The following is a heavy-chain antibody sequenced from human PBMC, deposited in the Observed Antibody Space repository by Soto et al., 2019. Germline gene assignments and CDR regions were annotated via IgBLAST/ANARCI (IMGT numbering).Heavy chain of an antibody. Sequence: SVKVSCTASGYSFTSYYRHWVRQAPGQGLEWMGIINPSGGSTSYAQKFQGRVTMTRDTSTSTVYMELSSLRSEDTAVYYCARALFITMIVGIGYWGQGTLVTVSS. V-gene: IGHV1-46*01. CDR1: GYSFTSYY. D-gene: IGHD3-22*01. CDR3: ARALFITMIVGIGY. J-gene: IGHJ4*02. CDR2: INPSGGST.